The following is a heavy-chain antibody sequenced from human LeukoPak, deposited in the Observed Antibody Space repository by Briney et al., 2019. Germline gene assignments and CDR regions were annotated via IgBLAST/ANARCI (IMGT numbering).Heavy chain of an antibody. J-gene: IGHJ5*02. V-gene: IGHV1-8*03. CDR1: GYTFTSYD. CDR3: ARGDYGILTGGSNRFDP. D-gene: IGHD3-9*01. Sequence: ASVKVSCKASGYTFTSYDINWVRQATGQGLEWMGWMNPNSGNTGYAQKFQGRVTITRNTSISTAYMELSSLRSEDTAVYYCARGDYGILTGGSNRFDPWGQGTLVTVSS. CDR2: MNPNSGNT.